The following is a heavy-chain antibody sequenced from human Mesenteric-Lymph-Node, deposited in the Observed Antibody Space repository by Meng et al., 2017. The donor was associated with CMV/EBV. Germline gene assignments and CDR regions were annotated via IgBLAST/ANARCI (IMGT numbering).Heavy chain of an antibody. D-gene: IGHD2-21*02. V-gene: IGHV2-5*02. CDR1: GFSLSTTGVG. Sequence: CTFSGFSLSTTGVGVLWIRQPPGQALEWLALIYWDGDRYYNPSLKSRLTITKDTSKNQVVLTMTNMDPVDTATYYCAHRTATAYLDYWGQGTLVTVSS. CDR3: AHRTATAYLDY. J-gene: IGHJ4*02. CDR2: IYWDGDR.